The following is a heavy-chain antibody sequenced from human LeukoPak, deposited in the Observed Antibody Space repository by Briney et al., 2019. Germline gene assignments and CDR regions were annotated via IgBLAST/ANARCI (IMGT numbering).Heavy chain of an antibody. V-gene: IGHV1-24*01. D-gene: IGHD3-22*01. J-gene: IGHJ4*02. CDR3: ATGRHYYDSSSYYDY. Sequence: ASVKVSCTVSGYTLTELSMHWVRQAPGKGLEWMGGFDPEDGETIYAQKFQGRVTMTEDTSTDTAYMELSSLRSEDTAVYYCATGRHYYDSSSYYDYWGQGTLVTVSS. CDR2: FDPEDGET. CDR1: GYTLTELS.